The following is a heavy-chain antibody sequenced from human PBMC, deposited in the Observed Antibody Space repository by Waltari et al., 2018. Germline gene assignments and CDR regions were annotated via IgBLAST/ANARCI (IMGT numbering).Heavy chain of an antibody. J-gene: IGHJ3*02. CDR2: FGPEDGGT. CDR3: ATGRIVGSTGDAGDI. Sequence: QVQLVRFGAEVKKPGVSVMVSCMVSGYTLTEFSMHWVRQAPGKGLEWMGGFGPEDGGTIHAQKSRGRLTITEHTATDTPFMELIRLRSEHTAVYYCATGRIVGSTGDAGDIWGQVTLVTVPS. D-gene: IGHD1-26*01. CDR1: GYTLTEFS. V-gene: IGHV1-24*01.